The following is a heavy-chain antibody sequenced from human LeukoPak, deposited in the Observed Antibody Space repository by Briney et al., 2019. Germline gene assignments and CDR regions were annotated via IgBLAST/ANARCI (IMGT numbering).Heavy chain of an antibody. J-gene: IGHJ3*02. V-gene: IGHV1-69*05. D-gene: IGHD3-10*01. CDR1: GGTFNSYA. CDR2: IIPIFGTA. CDR3: ARDGNALVRGVLYDAFDI. Sequence: ASVKVSCKASGGTFNSYAISWVRQAPGQGLEWMGGIIPIFGTANYAQKFQGRVTITTDESTSTAYMELSSLRSEDTAVYYCARDGNALVRGVLYDAFDIWGQGTMVTVSS.